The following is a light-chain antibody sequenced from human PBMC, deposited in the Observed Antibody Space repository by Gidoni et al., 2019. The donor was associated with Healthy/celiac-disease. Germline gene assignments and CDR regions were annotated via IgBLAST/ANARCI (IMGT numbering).Light chain of an antibody. Sequence: DLVMTQSPDSLAVSLGERATINCNSSQSVLSSSNNKNYLAWYQQKPGQPPKLLIYWASTRESGVPDRFSGSGSGTDFTLTISSLQAEDVAVYYCQQYYSTPLTFGGGTKVEIK. CDR2: WAS. CDR3: QQYYSTPLT. V-gene: IGKV4-1*01. J-gene: IGKJ4*01. CDR1: QSVLSSSNNKNY.